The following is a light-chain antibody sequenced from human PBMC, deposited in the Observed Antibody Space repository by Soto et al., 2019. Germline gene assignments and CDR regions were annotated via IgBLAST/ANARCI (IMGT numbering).Light chain of an antibody. J-gene: IGKJ1*01. V-gene: IGKV1-39*01. CDR3: QQSYSTTWT. CDR2: AAS. Sequence: DSQMTQSPSSLSASVGDRVTITCRASQSIISYLNWYQQKPGKAPKLLIYAASSLQSGVPSRFSGSGSGTDFTLTISSLQPEDFATYYCQQSYSTTWTFGQGTKVEIK. CDR1: QSIISY.